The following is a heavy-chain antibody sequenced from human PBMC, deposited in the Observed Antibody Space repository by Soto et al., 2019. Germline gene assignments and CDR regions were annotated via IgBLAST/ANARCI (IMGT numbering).Heavy chain of an antibody. CDR2: IYSGGST. CDR3: ARDVTRNYDFWCGYYTEGGFDY. V-gene: IGHV3-66*01. D-gene: IGHD3-3*01. J-gene: IGHJ4*02. Sequence: EVQLVESGGGLVQPGGSLRLSCAASGFTVSSNYMSWVRQAPGKGLEWVSVIYSGGSTYYADSVKGRFTISRDNSKNTLYLQMNSLRAEDTAVYYCARDVTRNYDFWCGYYTEGGFDYWGQGTLVTVSS. CDR1: GFTVSSNY.